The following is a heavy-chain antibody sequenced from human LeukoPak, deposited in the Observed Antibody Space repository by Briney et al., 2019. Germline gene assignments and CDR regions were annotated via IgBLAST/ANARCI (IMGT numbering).Heavy chain of an antibody. CDR2: IYYSGST. CDR3: ARGETVVTAIRFDP. D-gene: IGHD2-21*02. CDR1: GGSISSYH. J-gene: IGHJ5*02. V-gene: IGHV4-59*01. Sequence: SETLSLTCTVSGGSISSYHWSWIRQPPGKGLEWIGYIYYSGSTNYNPSLKSRVTISVDTSKKQFSLKLSSVTAADTAVYYCARGETVVTAIRFDPWGQGTLVTVSS.